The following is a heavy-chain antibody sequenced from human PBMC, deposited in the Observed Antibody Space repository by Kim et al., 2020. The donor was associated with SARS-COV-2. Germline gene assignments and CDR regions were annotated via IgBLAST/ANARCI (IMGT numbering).Heavy chain of an antibody. CDR3: AKAIPSSMTVADY. CDR1: GFTFSSYA. J-gene: IGHJ4*02. CDR2: ISGSGGNT. Sequence: GGSLRLSCAASGFTFSSYAMTWVRQAPGKVLEWVSSISGSGGNTYYADSVKGRFTISRDNSRNTLYLQMNSLRAEDTAMYYCAKAIPSSMTVADYWGQGTLVTVSS. D-gene: IGHD6-19*01. V-gene: IGHV3-23*01.